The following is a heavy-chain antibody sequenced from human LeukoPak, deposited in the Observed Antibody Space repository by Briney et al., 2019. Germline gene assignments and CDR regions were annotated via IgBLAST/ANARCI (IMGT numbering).Heavy chain of an antibody. CDR2: IYTSGST. Sequence: SETLSLTCTVSGGSISSYYWSWIRQPAGKGLEWIGRIYTSGSTNYNPSLKSRVTISVDTSKNQFSLKLSSVTAADTAVYYCAGGLGGDYDFWSGYKSDAFDIWGQGTMVTVSS. J-gene: IGHJ3*02. CDR1: GGSISSYY. V-gene: IGHV4-4*07. CDR3: AGGLGGDYDFWSGYKSDAFDI. D-gene: IGHD3-3*01.